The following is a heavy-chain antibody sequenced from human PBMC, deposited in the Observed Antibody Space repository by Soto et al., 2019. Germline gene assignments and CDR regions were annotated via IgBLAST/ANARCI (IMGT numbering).Heavy chain of an antibody. J-gene: IGHJ4*02. CDR2: ISSSSSTI. Sequence: EVQLVESGGGLVQPGGSLRLSCAASGFTFSRYSMNWVRQAPGKGLEWVSYISSSSSTIYYADSVKGRFTISRDNAKNSLYLQMNSLRAEDTAVYYCARGESLLWFGELYYFDYWGQGTLVTVSS. CDR3: ARGESLLWFGELYYFDY. V-gene: IGHV3-48*01. D-gene: IGHD3-10*01. CDR1: GFTFSRYS.